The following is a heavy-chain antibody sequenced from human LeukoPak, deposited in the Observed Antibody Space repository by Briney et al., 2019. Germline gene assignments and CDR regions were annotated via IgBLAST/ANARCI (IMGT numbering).Heavy chain of an antibody. V-gene: IGHV1-2*04. CDR2: INPKTGVT. CDR1: GYTFIDYY. D-gene: IGHD3-10*01. CDR3: ARRRKELQAFDF. Sequence: ASVKVSCKTYGYTFIDYYVHWVRQAPGQGLEWMGWINPKTGVTKSAQKFQDWVTLTGDTSINTAYLEVTGLNSDDTAIYYCARRRKELQAFDFWGQGTLVTVSS. J-gene: IGHJ3*01.